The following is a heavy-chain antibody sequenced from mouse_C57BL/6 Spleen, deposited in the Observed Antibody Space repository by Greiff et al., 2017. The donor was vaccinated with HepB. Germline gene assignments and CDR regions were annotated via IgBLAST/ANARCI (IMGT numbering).Heavy chain of an antibody. CDR2: IHLNSGST. CDR3: GRAMDGFAY. CDR1: GYTFTSYW. J-gene: IGHJ3*01. D-gene: IGHD2-3*01. Sequence: QLQQPGAELVKPGAPVKLSCKASGYTFTSYWMHWVKQRPGQGLEWIGMIHLNSGSTNYNEKFKSKATLTVDKSSSTAYMQLSSLTSEDSAVYYCGRAMDGFAYWGQGTLVTVSA. V-gene: IGHV1-64*01.